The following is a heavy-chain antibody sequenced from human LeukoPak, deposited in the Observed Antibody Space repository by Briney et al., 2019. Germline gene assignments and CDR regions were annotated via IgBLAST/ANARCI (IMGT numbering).Heavy chain of an antibody. CDR3: AKSGPLYSSGWYYFDY. CDR2: ISSSSSYI. Sequence: GGSLRLSCAASGFTFSSYSMNWVRQAPGKGLEWVSSISSSSSYIYYADSVKGRFTISRDNAKNSLYLQMNSLRTEDTALYYCAKSGPLYSSGWYYFDYWGQGTLVTVSS. D-gene: IGHD6-19*01. CDR1: GFTFSSYS. J-gene: IGHJ4*02. V-gene: IGHV3-21*04.